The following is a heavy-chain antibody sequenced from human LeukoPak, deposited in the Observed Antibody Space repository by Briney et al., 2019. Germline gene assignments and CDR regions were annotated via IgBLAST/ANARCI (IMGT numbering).Heavy chain of an antibody. CDR1: GGSISSDDYY. CDR3: AREAGKPPQSYYYIDV. D-gene: IGHD6-19*01. Sequence: KPSETLSLTCTVSGGSISSDDYYWNWIRQPPGKGLEWIGHIYYSGSTYYNPSLKSRVTISIDTSKNQVSLKLSSVTAADTAVYYCAREAGKPPQSYYYIDVWGKGTTVTVSS. J-gene: IGHJ6*03. V-gene: IGHV4-30-4*08. CDR2: IYYSGST.